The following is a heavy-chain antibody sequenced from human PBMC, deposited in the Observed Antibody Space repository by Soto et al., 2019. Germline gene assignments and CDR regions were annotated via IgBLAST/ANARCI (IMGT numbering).Heavy chain of an antibody. CDR3: ANIEYSSSSLSGIAGY. V-gene: IGHV3-23*01. CDR2: ITDSGVTI. J-gene: IGHJ4*02. D-gene: IGHD6-6*01. CDR1: GFTFSTFA. Sequence: GGSLRLSCAASGFTFSTFAMAWVRQAPGMGREWVSGITDSGVTIDYADSVKGRFTISRDNSKNTLFPQITSLRAEDTAVYHCANIEYSSSSLSGIAGYWGQGTLVTVSS.